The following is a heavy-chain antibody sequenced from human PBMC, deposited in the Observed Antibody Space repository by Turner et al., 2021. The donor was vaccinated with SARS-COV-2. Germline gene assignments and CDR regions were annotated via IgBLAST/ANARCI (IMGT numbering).Heavy chain of an antibody. J-gene: IGHJ3*02. CDR2: IWNDGSQK. D-gene: IGHD3-22*01. CDR3: ARLDDSGHWGAFDI. V-gene: IGHV3-33*01. Sequence: QVQLVESGGGVVQPGRSLRLSCAASGITFSSHGMHWVRQAQGKGLEWVAVIWNDGSQKYYADSVKGRFTISRDNSKNMVYLQMNSLRAEDTAVYYCARLDDSGHWGAFDIWGKGTMVTVSS. CDR1: GITFSSHG.